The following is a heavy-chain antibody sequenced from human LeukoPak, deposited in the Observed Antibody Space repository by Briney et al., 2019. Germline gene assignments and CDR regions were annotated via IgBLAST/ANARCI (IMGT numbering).Heavy chain of an antibody. CDR2: ISSDGTIT. CDR3: ARDVAIAVAANPVDY. D-gene: IGHD6-19*01. CDR1: GFTLSSYW. Sequence: TGGSLRLSCAASGFTLSSYWMHWVRQAPGKGLVWVSRISSDGTITNYADSVKGRFAISRDNAKNTLYLQMNSLRAEDTAVYYCARDVAIAVAANPVDYWGQGTLVTVSS. V-gene: IGHV3-74*01. J-gene: IGHJ4*02.